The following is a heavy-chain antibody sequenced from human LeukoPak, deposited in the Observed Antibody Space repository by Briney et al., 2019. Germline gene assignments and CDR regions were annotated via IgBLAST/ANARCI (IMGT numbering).Heavy chain of an antibody. CDR3: AKDAVEMAGAFDI. CDR2: ISGSGGGT. CDR1: GFTFRSYA. D-gene: IGHD5-24*01. J-gene: IGHJ3*02. V-gene: IGHV3-23*01. Sequence: GGTLRLSCAASGFTFRSYAMSWVRLAPGKGLEWVSTISGSGGGTWYPDSVKGRFTISSDNSKNPLYLQMNSLRAEDTAVYYCAKDAVEMAGAFDIWGQGTMVTVSS.